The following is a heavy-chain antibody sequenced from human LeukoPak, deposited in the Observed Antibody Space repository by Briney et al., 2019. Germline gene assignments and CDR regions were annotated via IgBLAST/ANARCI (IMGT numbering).Heavy chain of an antibody. CDR3: ARGIRDYDILTGYYEVAGYDY. CDR2: INHSGST. CDR1: GFTFRSYA. D-gene: IGHD3-9*01. J-gene: IGHJ4*02. V-gene: IGHV4-34*01. Sequence: GSLRLSCAASGFTFRSYAMSWVRQPPGKGLEWIGEINHSGSTNYNPSLKSRVTISVDTSKNQFSLKLSSVTAADTAVYYCARGIRDYDILTGYYEVAGYDYWGQGTLVTVSS.